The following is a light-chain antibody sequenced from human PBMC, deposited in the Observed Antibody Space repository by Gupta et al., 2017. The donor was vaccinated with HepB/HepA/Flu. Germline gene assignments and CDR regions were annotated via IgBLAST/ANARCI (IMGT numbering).Light chain of an antibody. CDR2: WAS. V-gene: IGKV4-1*01. J-gene: IGKJ2*01. Sequence: DIVMTQSPNSLAVSLGERATINCKSSQSVLDSSSNRKYLAWYQQKPRRPPRLLIYWASIRKSGVPDRFSGSGSATDFTLTISSLQAEDVAVYYCQQYDSFPYTFGQGTKVEIK. CDR3: QQYDSFPYT. CDR1: QSVLDSSSNRKY.